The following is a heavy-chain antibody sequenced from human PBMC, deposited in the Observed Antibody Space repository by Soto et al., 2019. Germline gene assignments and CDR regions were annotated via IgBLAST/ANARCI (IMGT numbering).Heavy chain of an antibody. CDR3: VINFGSYYFDY. CDR1: GFTFSSYA. J-gene: IGHJ4*02. CDR2: ISSNGGST. V-gene: IGHV3-64D*08. D-gene: IGHD1-26*01. Sequence: PGGSPRLSCSASGFTFSSYAMHWVRQAPGKGLEYVSAISSNGGSTYYADSVKGRFTISRDDSKNTLYLQMSSLRAEDTAVYYCVINFGSYYFDYWGQGTLVTVSS.